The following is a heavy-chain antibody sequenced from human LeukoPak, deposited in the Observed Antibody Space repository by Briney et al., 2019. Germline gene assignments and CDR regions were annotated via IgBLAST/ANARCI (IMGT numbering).Heavy chain of an antibody. Sequence: GGSVKVSCKASGYTFTSYDINWVRQATGQGLEWMGWMNPNSGSTGYAQKFQGRVTMTRNTSISTAYMELSSLRSEDTAVYYCARSTYYDFWSGGNYYYYMDVWGKGTTVTVSS. D-gene: IGHD3-3*01. CDR3: ARSTYYDFWSGGNYYYYMDV. J-gene: IGHJ6*03. CDR2: MNPNSGST. CDR1: GYTFTSYD. V-gene: IGHV1-8*01.